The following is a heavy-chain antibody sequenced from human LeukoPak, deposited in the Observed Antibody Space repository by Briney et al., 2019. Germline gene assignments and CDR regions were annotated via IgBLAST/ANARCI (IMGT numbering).Heavy chain of an antibody. V-gene: IGHV1-2*02. CDR3: ARDLGTWVRTTGTTRSEEDFDY. J-gene: IGHJ4*02. D-gene: IGHD1-1*01. CDR2: INPNSGGT. CDR1: GYTFTGYY. Sequence: ASVKVSCKASGYTFTGYYMHRVRQAPGQGLEWMGWINPNSGGTNYAQKFQGRVTMTRDTSISTAYMELSRLRSDDTAVYYCARDLGTWVRTTGTTRSEEDFDYWGQGTLVTVSS.